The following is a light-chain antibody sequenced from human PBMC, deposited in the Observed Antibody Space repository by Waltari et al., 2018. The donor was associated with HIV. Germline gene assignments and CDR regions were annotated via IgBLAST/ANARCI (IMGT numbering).Light chain of an antibody. V-gene: IGLV2-23*03. CDR2: EGR. Sequence: QSALTQPASVSGSPGQSITISCTGTSSDVGSYNLVSWYQQHPGKAPKLMIYEGRKRPSGVSNRFSGSKSGNTASLTISGLQAEDEADYYCCSYAGSSTFRVFGGGTKL. J-gene: IGLJ3*02. CDR1: SSDVGSYNL. CDR3: CSYAGSSTFRV.